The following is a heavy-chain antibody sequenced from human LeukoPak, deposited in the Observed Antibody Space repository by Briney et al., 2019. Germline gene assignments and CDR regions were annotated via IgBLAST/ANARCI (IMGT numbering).Heavy chain of an antibody. V-gene: IGHV1-69*13. Sequence: ASVKVSCKASGYTFTSYGISWVRQAPGQGLEWMGGIIPIFGTANYAQKFQGRVTITADESTSTAYMELSSLRSEDTAVYYCANHYYDSSGYSYWGQGTLVTVSS. CDR2: IIPIFGTA. J-gene: IGHJ4*02. D-gene: IGHD3-22*01. CDR1: GYTFTSYG. CDR3: ANHYYDSSGYSY.